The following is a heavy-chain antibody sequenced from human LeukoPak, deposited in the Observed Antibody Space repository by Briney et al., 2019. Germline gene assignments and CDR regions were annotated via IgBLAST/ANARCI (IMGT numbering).Heavy chain of an antibody. D-gene: IGHD3-10*01. J-gene: IGHJ3*02. CDR3: ARHHDKGVQCAFDI. CDR1: GYTFSTYW. CDR2: IYPGDSDT. Sequence: GESLKISCKGSGYTFSTYWIGWVRQVPGKGLEWMGIIYPGDSDTRDSPSFQGHVTMSADKSTAYLQWSSLKASDTGMYYCARHHDKGVQCAFDIWGQGTMVHVSS. V-gene: IGHV5-51*01.